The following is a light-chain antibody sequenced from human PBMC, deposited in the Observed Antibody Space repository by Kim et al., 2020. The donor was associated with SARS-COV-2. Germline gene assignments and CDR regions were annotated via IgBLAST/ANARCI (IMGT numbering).Light chain of an antibody. CDR3: QRYSSYPYS. V-gene: IGKV1-16*02. J-gene: IGKJ2*03. CDR1: TSISYF. CDR2: SST. Sequence: SPVVGYRFTTSCRAHTSISYFLSYFQQQPENAPHSLFDSSTWLHSVVPSKFSGSGSGTYFTLTISLLHPDDFATYYCQRYSSYPYSFGQGTKLEI.